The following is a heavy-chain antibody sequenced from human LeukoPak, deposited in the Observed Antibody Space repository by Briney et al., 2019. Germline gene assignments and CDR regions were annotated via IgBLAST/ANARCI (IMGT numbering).Heavy chain of an antibody. J-gene: IGHJ4*02. CDR3: ARDSGSYEAYYFDY. D-gene: IGHD1-26*01. V-gene: IGHV1-18*01. CDR2: ISAYNGNT. CDR1: GYTFTSYG. Sequence: ASVKVSCKXSGYTFTSYGISWVRQAPGQGLEWMGWISAYNGNTNYAQKLQGRVTMTTDTSTSTAYMELRSLRSDDTAVYYCARDSGSYEAYYFDYWGQGTLVTVSS.